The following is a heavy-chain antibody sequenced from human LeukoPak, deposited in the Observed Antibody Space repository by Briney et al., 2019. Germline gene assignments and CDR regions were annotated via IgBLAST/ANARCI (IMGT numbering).Heavy chain of an antibody. Sequence: GGSLRLSCAASGFTFSNYDMHWVRQAPGKGLEWVAVIWFDGSNKFYADSVKGRFTISRDNSKYTLYLQMNSLRAEDTAVYYCASSAGALIDCWGQGTLVIVSS. CDR1: GFTFSNYD. J-gene: IGHJ4*02. CDR2: IWFDGSNK. CDR3: ASSAGALIDC. D-gene: IGHD6-19*01. V-gene: IGHV3-33*01.